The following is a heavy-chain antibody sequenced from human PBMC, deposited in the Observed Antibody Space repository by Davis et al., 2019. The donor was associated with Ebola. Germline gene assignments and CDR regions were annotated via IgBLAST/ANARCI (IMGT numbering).Heavy chain of an antibody. CDR1: GFTFSSYG. D-gene: IGHD3-3*01. Sequence: PGGSLRLSCAVTGFTFSSYGMHWVRQAPGKGLEWVAVISYGGSNKDYADSVRGRFTISRDNSKNTLYLQMNSLRAEDTAVYYCARAGYYDFWSGYYPYGMDVWGQGTTVTVSS. V-gene: IGHV3-30*03. CDR3: ARAGYYDFWSGYYPYGMDV. J-gene: IGHJ6*02. CDR2: ISYGGSNK.